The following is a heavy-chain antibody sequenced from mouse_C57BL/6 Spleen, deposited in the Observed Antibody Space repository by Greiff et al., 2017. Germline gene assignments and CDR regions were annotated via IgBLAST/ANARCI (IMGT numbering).Heavy chain of an antibody. CDR1: GYAFSSSW. J-gene: IGHJ1*03. Sequence: VQLQQSGPELVKPGASVKISCKASGYAFSSSWMNWVKQRPGKGLEWIGRIYPGDGDTNYNGKFKGKATLTADNASSTAYMQLSSLTSDDSAVYFCARLITTPRYFDVWGTGTTVTVSS. D-gene: IGHD2-4*01. V-gene: IGHV1-82*01. CDR2: IYPGDGDT. CDR3: ARLITTPRYFDV.